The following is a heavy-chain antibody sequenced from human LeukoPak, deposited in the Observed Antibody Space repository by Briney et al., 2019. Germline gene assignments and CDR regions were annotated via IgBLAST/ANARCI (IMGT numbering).Heavy chain of an antibody. V-gene: IGHV3-23*01. CDR3: TRYDSSRFDP. J-gene: IGHJ5*02. D-gene: IGHD3-3*01. CDR2: ISGSGGST. Sequence: GGSLRLSCAASGFTFSSYAMSWVRQAPGKGLERVSAISGSGGSTYYADSVKGRFTISRDNSRNTMDLQMNSLRVEDTAVYHCTRYDSSRFDPWGQGTLVIVSS. CDR1: GFTFSSYA.